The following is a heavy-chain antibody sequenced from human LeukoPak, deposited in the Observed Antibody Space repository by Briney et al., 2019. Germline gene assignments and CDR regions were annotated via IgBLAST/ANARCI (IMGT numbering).Heavy chain of an antibody. J-gene: IGHJ4*02. CDR2: INPNSGAT. Sequence: ASVTVSCKSSGYTFIDYYIHWVRQAPGQGLEWMGWINPNSGATKYAQKFQGRVTMTRDTSNNTAYMDPTNLRSDDTAIFYCARVKKLMPEFEFWGQGTLVTVSS. CDR1: GYTFIDYY. CDR3: ARVKKLMPEFEF. D-gene: IGHD2-2*01. V-gene: IGHV1-2*02.